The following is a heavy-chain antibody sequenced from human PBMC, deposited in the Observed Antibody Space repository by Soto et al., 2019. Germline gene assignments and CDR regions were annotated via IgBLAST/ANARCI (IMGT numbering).Heavy chain of an antibody. Sequence: QVQLVQSGAEVKKPGASVKVSCKASGYTFTSYGISWVRQAPGQGLEWMGWISAYNGNTNYAQKLQGRVTMTTDTSTSTAYMELRSLRSDDTAVYYCARDLWTDHCSSTRCYLKWFDPWGQGNLITVSS. CDR1: GYTFTSYG. J-gene: IGHJ5*02. D-gene: IGHD2-2*01. CDR2: ISAYNGNT. V-gene: IGHV1-18*01. CDR3: ARDLWTDHCSSTRCYLKWFDP.